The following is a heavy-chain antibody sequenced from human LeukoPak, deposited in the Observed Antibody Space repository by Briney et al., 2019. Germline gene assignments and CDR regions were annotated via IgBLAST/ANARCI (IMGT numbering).Heavy chain of an antibody. J-gene: IGHJ3*02. CDR2: MSGNGLST. CDR3: AKFDYAFDI. Sequence: GGSLRLSCAASGFTFNAFGMSWVRQAPGRGLEWVSGMSGNGLSTNYADSVKGRFTIPRDNSKNTLYLQMNSLRAEDTAVYYCAKFDYAFDIWGQGTMVTVSS. V-gene: IGHV3-23*01. CDR1: GFTFNAFG. D-gene: IGHD2-21*01.